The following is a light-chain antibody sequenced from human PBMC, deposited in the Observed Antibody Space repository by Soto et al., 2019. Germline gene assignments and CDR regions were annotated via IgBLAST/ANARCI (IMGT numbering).Light chain of an antibody. CDR2: GNY. CDR3: QSFDSSLSVWV. J-gene: IGLJ1*01. CDR1: SSNIGAGYD. V-gene: IGLV1-40*01. Sequence: QSVLTQPPSVSGAPGQRVTISCTGSSSNIGAGYDVHWYQQLPGTAPKLLIFGNYNRPSEVPDRFSGSKSGTSASLAITGLQAEDEADYCCQSFDSSLSVWVFVTGTKVTVL.